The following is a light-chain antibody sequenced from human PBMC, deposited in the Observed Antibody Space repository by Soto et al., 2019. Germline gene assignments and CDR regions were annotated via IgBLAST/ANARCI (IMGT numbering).Light chain of an antibody. CDR3: SSYTSSIL. V-gene: IGLV2-14*01. CDR2: DVS. J-gene: IGLJ2*01. Sequence: QSALTQPASVSGSPGQSITISCTGTSSDVGGYNYVSWHQQHPGKAPKLMIYDVSNRPSGVSNRFSGSKSGNTASLTISGLQAEDEADYYCSSYTSSILFGGGTKVTVL. CDR1: SSDVGGYNY.